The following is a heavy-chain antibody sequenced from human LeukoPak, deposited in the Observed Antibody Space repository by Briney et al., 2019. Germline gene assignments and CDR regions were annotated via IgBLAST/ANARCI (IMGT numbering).Heavy chain of an antibody. CDR3: ARRSYGSGTYYHNY. CDR2: IKQDGSEK. D-gene: IGHD3-10*01. V-gene: IGHV3-7*01. CDR1: GFTFSSYE. J-gene: IGHJ4*02. Sequence: GGSLRLSCAASGFTFSSYEMNWVRQAPGKGLEWVANIKQDGSEKYHVDSVKGRFTISRDNAKNSLYLQMNSLRAEDTAVYFCARRSYGSGTYYHNYWGQGTLVTVSS.